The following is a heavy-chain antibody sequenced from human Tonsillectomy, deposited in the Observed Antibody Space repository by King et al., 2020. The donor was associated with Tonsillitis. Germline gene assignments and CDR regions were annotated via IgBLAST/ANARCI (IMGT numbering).Heavy chain of an antibody. CDR1: GGSISSSSYY. D-gene: IGHD1-26*01. Sequence: QLQESGPGLVKPSETLSLTCTVSGGSISSSSYYWGWIRQPPGKGLEWIGSIYYSGSTYYNPSLKSRVTISVETSKNQFSLKLSSVTAADTAVYYCARGWGGWALLDDYYDGMDCWGQGTTVTVSS. CDR3: ARGWGGWALLDDYYDGMDC. J-gene: IGHJ6*02. CDR2: IYYSGST. V-gene: IGHV4-39*07.